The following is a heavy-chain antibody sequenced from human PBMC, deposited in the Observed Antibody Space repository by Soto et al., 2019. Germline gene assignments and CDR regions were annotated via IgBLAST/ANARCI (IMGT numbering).Heavy chain of an antibody. D-gene: IGHD6-19*01. Sequence: PGGSLRLSCAASGFTFDDYAMHWVRQAPGKGLEWVSGISWNSGSIGYADSVKGRFTISRDNAKNSLYLQMNSLRAEDTALYYCAKVPPNQVAGTFDYWGQGTLVTVSS. V-gene: IGHV3-9*01. CDR1: GFTFDDYA. CDR3: AKVPPNQVAGTFDY. CDR2: ISWNSGSI. J-gene: IGHJ4*02.